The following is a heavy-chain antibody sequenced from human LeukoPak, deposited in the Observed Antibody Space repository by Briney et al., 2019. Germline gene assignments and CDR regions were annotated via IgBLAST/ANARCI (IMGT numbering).Heavy chain of an antibody. Sequence: GGSLRLSCAASGFTFSSYSMNWVRQAPGKGLEWVSSISSSSSYIYYADSVKGRFTISRDNAKNSLHLQMNSLRAEDTAVYYCAKDPSSGWWYFDYWGQGTLVTVSS. CDR2: ISSSSSYI. CDR3: AKDPSSGWWYFDY. D-gene: IGHD6-19*01. J-gene: IGHJ4*02. V-gene: IGHV3-21*01. CDR1: GFTFSSYS.